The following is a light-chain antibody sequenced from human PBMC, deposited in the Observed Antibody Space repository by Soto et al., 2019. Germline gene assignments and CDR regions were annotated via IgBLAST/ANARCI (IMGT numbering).Light chain of an antibody. Sequence: QSALTQPTSVSGSPGHSITISCTGNHNDIGSYDYVSWYQHHPGRAPRLLIYGVTTRPSGISDRFSASKSGLTASLTISGLQPEDEADYYCSSFTSNRIYVFGTGTKVTVL. CDR1: HNDIGSYDY. J-gene: IGLJ1*01. V-gene: IGLV2-14*01. CDR2: GVT. CDR3: SSFTSNRIYV.